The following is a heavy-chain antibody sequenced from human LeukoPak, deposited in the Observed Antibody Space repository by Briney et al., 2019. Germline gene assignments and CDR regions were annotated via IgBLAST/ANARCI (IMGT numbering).Heavy chain of an antibody. D-gene: IGHD1-26*01. V-gene: IGHV3-23*01. Sequence: GGSLRLSCAPSGFTFSDYAMTWVRQAPGKGLEWVATISGSGLMTYYADSVKGRFTVSGDNSKNTLYLQMSSLTAADTAVYYCAKDRSIGTYYTFDHWGQGTLVTVSS. CDR1: GFTFSDYA. CDR3: AKDRSIGTYYTFDH. CDR2: ISGSGLMT. J-gene: IGHJ4*02.